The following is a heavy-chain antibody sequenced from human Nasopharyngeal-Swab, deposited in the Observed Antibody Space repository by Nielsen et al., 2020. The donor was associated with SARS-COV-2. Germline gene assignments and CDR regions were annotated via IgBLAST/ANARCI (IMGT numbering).Heavy chain of an antibody. J-gene: IGHJ4*02. D-gene: IGHD3-22*01. V-gene: IGHV1-18*01. CDR1: GYTFTSYG. CDR3: ARDYYDNYDSDY. Sequence: ASVKVSCKASGYTFTSYGISWVRQAPGQGLEWMGWISIYNGNTNYAQKLQGRVTMTTDTSTSTAYMELRSLRSDDTAVYYCARDYYDNYDSDYWGQGTLVTVSS. CDR2: ISIYNGNT.